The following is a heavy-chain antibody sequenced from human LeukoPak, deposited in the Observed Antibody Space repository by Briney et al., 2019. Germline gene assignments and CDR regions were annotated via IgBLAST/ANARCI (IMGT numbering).Heavy chain of an antibody. CDR1: GFTFSSYA. J-gene: IGHJ4*02. CDR2: ISYDGSNK. D-gene: IGHD3-22*01. CDR3: AKRNGYYDSSGYSDY. Sequence: PGGSLRLSCAASGFTFSSYAMHWVRQAPGKGLEWVAVISYDGSNKYYADSVKGRFTISRDNSKNTLYLQMNSLRAEDTAVYYCAKRNGYYDSSGYSDYWGQGTLVTVSS. V-gene: IGHV3-30*04.